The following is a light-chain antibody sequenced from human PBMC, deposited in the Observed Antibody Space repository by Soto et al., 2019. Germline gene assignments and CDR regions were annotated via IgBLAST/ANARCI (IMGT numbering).Light chain of an antibody. CDR1: QSVGSD. Sequence: EIVMTQSPATLSVSPGERATLSCRASQSVGSDLAWYQQQPGQGPRLLLYGVSTRATGIPARFSGSGSATEFTLTISSVQSEDFALYYCQQYNNWPRTFGPGTKVDFK. CDR2: GVS. J-gene: IGKJ3*01. V-gene: IGKV3D-15*01. CDR3: QQYNNWPRT.